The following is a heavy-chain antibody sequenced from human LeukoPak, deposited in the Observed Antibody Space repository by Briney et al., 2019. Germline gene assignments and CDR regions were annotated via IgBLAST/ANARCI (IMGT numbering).Heavy chain of an antibody. J-gene: IGHJ6*03. CDR1: GFTFSSYA. CDR3: ARVGYYYDSSGYYYGTNYYYYMDV. Sequence: GGSLRLSCAASGFTFSSYAMTWVRQAPGKGLEWVSGISGSGGSTGYADSVKGRFTISRDNAKNSLYLQMNSLRAEDTALYYCARVGYYYDSSGYYYGTNYYYYMDVWGKGTTVTVSS. D-gene: IGHD3-22*01. CDR2: ISGSGGST. V-gene: IGHV3-20*04.